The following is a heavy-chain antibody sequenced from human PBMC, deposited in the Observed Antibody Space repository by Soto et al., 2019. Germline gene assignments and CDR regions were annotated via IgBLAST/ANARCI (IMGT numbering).Heavy chain of an antibody. CDR1: GVTLTNVW. J-gene: IGHJ4*02. CDR3: SHAYYQYFNS. V-gene: IGHV3-15*07. D-gene: IGHD3-22*01. Sequence: GGSLRLSCEVSGVTLTNVWMNWVRQAPGKGPEWVGRIKSNIDCGTTDYAAPVKGRFTVSRDDSENTLYLQMNSLKTEDTAVAYCSHAYYQYFNSWRQGKLVTVSS. CDR2: IKSNIDCGTT.